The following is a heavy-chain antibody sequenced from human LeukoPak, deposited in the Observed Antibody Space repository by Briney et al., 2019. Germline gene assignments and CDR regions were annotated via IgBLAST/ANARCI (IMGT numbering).Heavy chain of an antibody. D-gene: IGHD3-10*01. CDR2: INSSSSYT. Sequence: GGPLRLSCAASGFTLSDYYMSWIRQSPGKGLEGVSYINSSSSYTNYPHSVKGRLTISRDNAKNSLYLQMNSLRAEDTAVYYGARDDRLGSGSRIDYGMDVWGKGTTVTVSS. CDR3: ARDDRLGSGSRIDYGMDV. V-gene: IGHV3-11*06. J-gene: IGHJ6*04. CDR1: GFTLSDYY.